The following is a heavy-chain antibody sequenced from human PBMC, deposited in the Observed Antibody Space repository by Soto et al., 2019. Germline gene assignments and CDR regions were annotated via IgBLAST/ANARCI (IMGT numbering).Heavy chain of an antibody. Sequence: GGSLRLSCAASGFIFSNYAMHWVRRAPGKGLDWVGLISYDGSNKYYADSMKGRFTISRDNAKNTLFLQMNSLGPEDTAVYHCAKEVGVLCAYYYDPNRLAPWGQGSLVTVSS. CDR2: ISYDGSNK. CDR1: GFIFSNYA. CDR3: AKEVGVLCAYYYDPNRLAP. J-gene: IGHJ5*02. D-gene: IGHD3-22*01. V-gene: IGHV3-30*18.